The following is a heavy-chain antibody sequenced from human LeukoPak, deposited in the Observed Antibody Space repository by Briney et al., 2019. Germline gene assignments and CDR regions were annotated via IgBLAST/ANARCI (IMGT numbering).Heavy chain of an antibody. CDR2: ISSSSSYI. D-gene: IGHD2-2*01. V-gene: IGHV3-21*01. CDR3: AGDRGYDPGFDY. J-gene: IGHJ4*02. CDR1: GFTFSSYS. Sequence: GGSLRLSCAASGFTFSSYSMNWVRQAPGKGLEWVSSISSSSSYIYYADSVKGRFTISRDNAKNSLYLQMNSLRAEDTAVYYCAGDRGYDPGFDYWGQGTLVTVSP.